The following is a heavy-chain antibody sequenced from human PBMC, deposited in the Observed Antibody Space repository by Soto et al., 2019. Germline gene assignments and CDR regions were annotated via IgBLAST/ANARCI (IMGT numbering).Heavy chain of an antibody. CDR1: TDSSSFTNSY. D-gene: IGHD3-10*01. J-gene: IGHJ4*02. CDR3: ARHRIEVVWRGFDF. V-gene: IGHV4-39*01. CDR2: SSYNGGT. Sequence: SETLSLTCTVSTDSSSFTNSYWGWIRQPPGKGLQWIGSSSYNGGTFYNPSLKGRVVISFDTSKKQSSLQMTSVTAADTAVYFCARHRIEVVWRGFDFWGQGSPVTVSS.